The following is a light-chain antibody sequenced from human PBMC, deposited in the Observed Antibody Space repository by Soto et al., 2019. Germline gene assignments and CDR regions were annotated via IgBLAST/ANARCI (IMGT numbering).Light chain of an antibody. CDR2: EVS. J-gene: IGLJ1*01. V-gene: IGLV2-14*01. CDR3: SSYTSRSTRV. CDR1: SSDVGGFTY. Sequence: QSALTQPASVSGSPGQSITISCTGTSSDVGGFTYVSWYQQYPGKAPKLMIYEVSNRPSGVSNRFSGSKSGNTAALTISGLQDEDEADYYCSSYTSRSTRVFGTGTKLTVL.